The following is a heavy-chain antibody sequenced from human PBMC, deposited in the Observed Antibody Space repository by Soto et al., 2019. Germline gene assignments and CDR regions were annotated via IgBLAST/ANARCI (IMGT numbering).Heavy chain of an antibody. CDR3: AHSGYDFWSGYYFDY. J-gene: IGHJ4*02. CDR2: IYWNDDK. D-gene: IGHD3-3*01. Sequence: KQSGPTLVKPTQTLTLTCTFSGFSLSTSGVGVGWIRQPPGKALEWLALIYWNDDKRYRPSLKSRLTITKDTSKNQVVLTMTNMDPVDTATYYCAHSGYDFWSGYYFDYWGQGTLVTVSS. V-gene: IGHV2-5*01. CDR1: GFSLSTSGVG.